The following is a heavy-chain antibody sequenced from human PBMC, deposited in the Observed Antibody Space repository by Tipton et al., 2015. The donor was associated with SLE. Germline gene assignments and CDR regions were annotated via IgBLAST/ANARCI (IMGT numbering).Heavy chain of an antibody. J-gene: IGHJ5*01. Sequence: LRLSCTVSGGSISSDYWNWIRQPPGKGLEWLGHIYYSGNTNYNPSLESRLTISIDTSNNQFSLKLRVTAADTAVYYCARAKRSSATWDYRFDSWGQGTLVTVSS. CDR2: IYYSGNT. D-gene: IGHD2-2*01. CDR3: ARAKRSSATWDYRFDS. CDR1: GGSISSDY. V-gene: IGHV4-59*01.